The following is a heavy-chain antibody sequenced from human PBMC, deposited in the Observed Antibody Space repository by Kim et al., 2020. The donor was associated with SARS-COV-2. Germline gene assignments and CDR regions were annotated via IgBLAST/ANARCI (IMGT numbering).Heavy chain of an antibody. Sequence: SETLSLTCTVSGGSISSSSYYWGWIRQPPGKGLEWIGSIYYSGSTYYNPSLKSRVTISVDTSKNQFSLKLSSVTAADTAVYYCARPTPGIAVAGARWFDPWGQGTLVTVSS. D-gene: IGHD6-19*01. CDR1: GGSISSSSYY. J-gene: IGHJ5*02. CDR3: ARPTPGIAVAGARWFDP. CDR2: IYYSGST. V-gene: IGHV4-39*01.